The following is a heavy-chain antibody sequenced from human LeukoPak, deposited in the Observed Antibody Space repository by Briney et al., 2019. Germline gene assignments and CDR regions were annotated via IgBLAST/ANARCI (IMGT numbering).Heavy chain of an antibody. Sequence: GGSLRLSCAASGFTVSSNHMSWVRLAPGKGLEWVSVIYSGGSTYYADSVKGRFTISRDNSKNTLYLQMNSLRAEDTAVYYCARDTSSGSYYPTRVYWGQGTLVTVSS. CDR3: ARDTSSGSYYPTRVY. CDR1: GFTVSSNH. CDR2: IYSGGST. V-gene: IGHV3-66*01. J-gene: IGHJ4*02. D-gene: IGHD3-10*01.